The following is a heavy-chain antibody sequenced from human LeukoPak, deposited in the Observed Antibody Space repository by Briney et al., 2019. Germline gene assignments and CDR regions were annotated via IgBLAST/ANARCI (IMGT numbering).Heavy chain of an antibody. Sequence: GGSLRLSCAASGFSFSSYGMHWVRQAPGKGLEWVAVISYDGNNKYYADSVKGRLTISRDNSKNTLYLQMNSLRAEDTAVYYCARDYLWGSYRYTPLDYWGQGTLVTVSS. D-gene: IGHD3-16*02. CDR2: ISYDGNNK. CDR3: ARDYLWGSYRYTPLDY. J-gene: IGHJ4*02. V-gene: IGHV3-30*19. CDR1: GFSFSSYG.